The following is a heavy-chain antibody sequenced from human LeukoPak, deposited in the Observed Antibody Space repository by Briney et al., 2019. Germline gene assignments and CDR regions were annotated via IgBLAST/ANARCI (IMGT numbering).Heavy chain of an antibody. CDR1: GYTFTRYY. CDR3: ARDRGCSGGSCYVNWFDP. J-gene: IGHJ5*02. V-gene: IGHV1-46*01. D-gene: IGHD2-15*01. Sequence: ASVKVSCKASGYTFTRYYMHWVRQAHGQGLEWMGIINPSGGSTSYAQKFQGRVTMTRDTSTSTVYMELSSLRSEDTAVYYCARDRGCSGGSCYVNWFDPWGQGTLVTVSS. CDR2: INPSGGST.